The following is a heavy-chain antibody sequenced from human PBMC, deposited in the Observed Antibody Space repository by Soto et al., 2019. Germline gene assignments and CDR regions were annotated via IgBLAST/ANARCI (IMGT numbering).Heavy chain of an antibody. CDR1: GFTLSSYS. CDR2: ISSSSSTT. CDR3: ARNGSSFDI. V-gene: IGHV3-48*01. Sequence: GGSLRLSCAASGFTLSSYSMNWVRQAPGKGLEWVSYISSSSSTTYYADSVKGRSTISRDNAKNSMYLQMNSLRAEDTAVYYCARNGSSFDIWGQGTMVTVSS. J-gene: IGHJ3*02. D-gene: IGHD2-8*01.